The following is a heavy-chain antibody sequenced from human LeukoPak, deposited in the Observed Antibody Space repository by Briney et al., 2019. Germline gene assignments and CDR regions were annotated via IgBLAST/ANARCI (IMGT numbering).Heavy chain of an antibody. J-gene: IGHJ6*02. Sequence: GGPLRLSCAASGFTFSSYVMSWVRQAPRKGLEWVSAIGDSGGSTYYADSVKGRFTISRDNSKNTLYLQMSSLRAEDTALYYCAKFFSPYYYGMDVWGQGTTVTVSS. CDR2: IGDSGGST. D-gene: IGHD2/OR15-2a*01. CDR1: GFTFSSYV. V-gene: IGHV3-23*01. CDR3: AKFFSPYYYGMDV.